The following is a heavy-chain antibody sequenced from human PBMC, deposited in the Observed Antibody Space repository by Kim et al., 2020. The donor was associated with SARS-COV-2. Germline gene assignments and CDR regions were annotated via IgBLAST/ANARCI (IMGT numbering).Heavy chain of an antibody. D-gene: IGHD4-17*01. CDR2: IYYSGST. CDR3: ARDIPPDYGDYPIQSD. CDR1: GGSISSGGYY. V-gene: IGHV4-31*03. Sequence: SETLSLTCTVSGGSISSGGYYWSWIRQHPGKGLEWIGYIYYSGSTYYNPSLKSRVTISVDTSKNQFSLKLSSVTAADTAVYYCARDIPPDYGDYPIQSDWGQGTLVTVSS. J-gene: IGHJ4*02.